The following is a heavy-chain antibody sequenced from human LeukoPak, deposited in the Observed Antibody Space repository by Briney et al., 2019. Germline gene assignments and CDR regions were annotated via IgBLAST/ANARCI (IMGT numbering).Heavy chain of an antibody. CDR3: ARESFLRFGEWPHFDY. V-gene: IGHV1-18*01. J-gene: IGHJ4*02. Sequence: ASVKVSCKASGYTFTSYGISWVRQAPGQGLEWMGWISAHNGNTNYAQKLQGRVTMTTDTSTSTAYMELRSLRSDDTAVYYCARESFLRFGEWPHFDYWGQGTLVTVSS. D-gene: IGHD3-10*01. CDR2: ISAHNGNT. CDR1: GYTFTSYG.